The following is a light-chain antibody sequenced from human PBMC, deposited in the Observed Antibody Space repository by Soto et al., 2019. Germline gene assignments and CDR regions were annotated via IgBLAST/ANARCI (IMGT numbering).Light chain of an antibody. CDR3: QQRHMWPIT. CDR1: PSFRGL. CDR2: DAY. Sequence: EVVLTQSPVTLSLSPGERAALSCRASPSFRGLLSWYQQKPGQAPRRIIYDAYNRATGIPPRFSGSGSGTDFTLTISSLEPEDSAVYYCQQRHMWPITFGQGTRLEIK. V-gene: IGKV3-11*01. J-gene: IGKJ5*01.